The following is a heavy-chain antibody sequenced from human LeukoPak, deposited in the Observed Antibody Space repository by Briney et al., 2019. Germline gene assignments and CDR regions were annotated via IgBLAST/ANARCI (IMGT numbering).Heavy chain of an antibody. CDR3: AKDKHRGDGCY. CDR2: ISYDGSNT. CDR1: GYTFSNYA. J-gene: IGHJ4*02. D-gene: IGHD4-17*01. Sequence: GRSLRLSCAASGYTFSNYAMHWVRQAPGKGGEWVAVISYDGSNTHYADSVKCRFTISRDNSENTLYMQMNSLRLEDTAMYYCAKDKHRGDGCYWGQGTLVTVSS. V-gene: IGHV3-30-3*01.